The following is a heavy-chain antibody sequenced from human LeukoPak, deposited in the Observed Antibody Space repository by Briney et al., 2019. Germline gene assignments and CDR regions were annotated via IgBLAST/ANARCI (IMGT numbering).Heavy chain of an antibody. CDR3: AKDPIMITFGGVTGAFDI. Sequence: GGSLRLSCTGSGFTFNDYLMSWVRQAPGKGLEWVSAISGSGGSTYYADSVKGRFTISRDNSKNTLYLQMNSLRAEDTAVYYCAKDPIMITFGGVTGAFDIWGQGTMVTVSS. D-gene: IGHD3-16*01. CDR1: GFTFNDYL. CDR2: ISGSGGST. J-gene: IGHJ3*02. V-gene: IGHV3-23*01.